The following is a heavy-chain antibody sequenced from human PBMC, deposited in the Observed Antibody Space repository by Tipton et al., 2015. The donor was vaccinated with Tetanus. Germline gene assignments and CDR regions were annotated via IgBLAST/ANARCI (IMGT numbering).Heavy chain of an antibody. CDR1: GVSISSYY. D-gene: IGHD4-17*01. CDR2: IYYSGST. Sequence: TLSLTCTVSGVSISSYYWSWIRQPPGKALEWIGSIYYSGSTFYHPSLQSRVTISVDTSKNRFSLKLTSVTAADAAVYYCARPSTTVTPRAFDVWGQGTMVTVSS. V-gene: IGHV4-39*01. J-gene: IGHJ3*01. CDR3: ARPSTTVTPRAFDV.